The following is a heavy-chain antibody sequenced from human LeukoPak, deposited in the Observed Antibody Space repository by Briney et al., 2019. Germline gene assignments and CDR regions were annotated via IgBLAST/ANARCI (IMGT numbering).Heavy chain of an antibody. CDR3: ARLRWHSSGYYYPHYYYGMDV. Sequence: SETLSLTCTVSGGSISSSSYYWGWIRQPPGKGLEWIGSIYCSGSTYYNPSLKSRVTISVDTSKNQFSLKLSSVTAADTAVYYCARLRWHSSGYYYPHYYYGMDVWGQGTTVTVSS. CDR1: GGSISSSSYY. CDR2: IYCSGST. D-gene: IGHD3-22*01. J-gene: IGHJ6*02. V-gene: IGHV4-39*01.